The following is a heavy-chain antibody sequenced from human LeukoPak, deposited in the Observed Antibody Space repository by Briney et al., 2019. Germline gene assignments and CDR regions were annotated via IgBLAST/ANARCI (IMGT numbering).Heavy chain of an antibody. Sequence: GGSLILSCAASGFAFSRNWMHWVRQAPGKGLVWVSRINSNGSATHYAHSVKGRFTISLDNAKNTLYLQMNSLRAEDTAVYYCATDPDSGGWSTFDYWGQGTLVTVSS. V-gene: IGHV3-74*01. CDR2: INSNGSAT. CDR1: GFAFSRNW. J-gene: IGHJ4*02. CDR3: ATDPDSGGWSTFDY. D-gene: IGHD6-19*01.